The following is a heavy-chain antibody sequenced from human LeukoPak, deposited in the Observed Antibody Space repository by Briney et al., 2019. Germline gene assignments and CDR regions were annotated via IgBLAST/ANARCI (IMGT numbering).Heavy chain of an antibody. D-gene: IGHD6-19*01. CDR2: ISYDGSNK. CDR3: VREIRAVAAPLDY. J-gene: IGHJ4*02. CDR1: GFTFSSYG. V-gene: IGHV3-30*03. Sequence: PGGPLRLSCAASGFTFSSYGMHWVRQAPGKGLEWVAVISYDGSNKYYADSVKGRFTISRDNSKNTLYLQMNSLRAEDTAVYYCVREIRAVAAPLDYWGQGTLVTVSS.